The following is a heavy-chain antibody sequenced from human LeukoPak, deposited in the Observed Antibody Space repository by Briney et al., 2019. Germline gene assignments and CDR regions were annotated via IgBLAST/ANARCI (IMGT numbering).Heavy chain of an antibody. D-gene: IGHD2-2*01. CDR1: GYTFTGYY. V-gene: IGHV1-2*02. J-gene: IGHJ4*02. CDR3: ARDKAPTGYCSSTSCYDPYYFDY. CDR2: INPNSGGT. Sequence: ASVKVSCKASGYTFTGYYMHWVRQAPGQGPEWMGWINPNSGGTNYAQKFQGRVTMTRDTSISTAYMELSRLRSDDTAVYYCARDKAPTGYCSSTSCYDPYYFDYWGQGTLVTVSS.